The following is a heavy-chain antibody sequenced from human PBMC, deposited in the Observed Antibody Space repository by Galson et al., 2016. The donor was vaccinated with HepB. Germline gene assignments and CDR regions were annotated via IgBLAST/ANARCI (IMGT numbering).Heavy chain of an antibody. V-gene: IGHV4-61*02. J-gene: IGHJ6*03. CDR3: ATGIVVAGKYYYYYMDV. Sequence: TLSLTCTVSGGSISSSDYYWSWIRQPAGKGLEWIGRIYTSGNTNYNPSLKSRVTISVDTSTNQFSLTLTSVTAADTAIYYCATGIVVAGKYYYYYMDVWGKGTTVTVSS. CDR1: GGSISSSDYY. CDR2: IYTSGNT. D-gene: IGHD6-19*01.